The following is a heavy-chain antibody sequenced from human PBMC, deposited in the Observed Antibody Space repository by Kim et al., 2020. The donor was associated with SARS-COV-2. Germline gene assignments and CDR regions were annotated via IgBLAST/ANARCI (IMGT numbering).Heavy chain of an antibody. V-gene: IGHV3-30*01. D-gene: IGHD3-10*01. CDR3: ARTVNYYGAGALVY. Sequence: ADSVKGRFTISRDNSKDTLYLQMNSLRAEDTAVYYCARTVNYYGAGALVYWGQGTLVTVSS. J-gene: IGHJ4*02.